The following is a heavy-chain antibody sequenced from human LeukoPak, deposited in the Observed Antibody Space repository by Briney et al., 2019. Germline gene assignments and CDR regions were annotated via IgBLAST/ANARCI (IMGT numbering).Heavy chain of an antibody. V-gene: IGHV3-64D*09. D-gene: IGHD6-6*01. CDR2: INSNGGIT. CDR1: GFTFSSYA. CDR3: VKGVAARLDY. J-gene: IGHJ4*02. Sequence: GGSLRLSCSASGFTFSSYAMHWVRQAPGKGLEYVSAINSNGGITFYADSMKGRFTISRDDSKNTLYLQMSSLRAEDTAIYYCVKGVAARLDYWGQGTLVTVSS.